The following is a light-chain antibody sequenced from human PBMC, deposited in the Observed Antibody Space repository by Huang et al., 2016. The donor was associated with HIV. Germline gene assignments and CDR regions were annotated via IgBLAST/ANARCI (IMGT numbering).Light chain of an antibody. CDR1: QSVYSSSTSRDY. V-gene: IGKV4-1*01. CDR2: WAS. CDR3: QQYYSSPQT. Sequence: DIIMTQSPDSLAVSLGERATLNCRSRQSVYSSSTSRDYMAWLQQKPRQLPSLLLFWASPREAGVLDRFSGSGSGTHFTLTIANLEAEDAAIYYCQQYYSSPQTFGQGTRVEVK. J-gene: IGKJ1*01.